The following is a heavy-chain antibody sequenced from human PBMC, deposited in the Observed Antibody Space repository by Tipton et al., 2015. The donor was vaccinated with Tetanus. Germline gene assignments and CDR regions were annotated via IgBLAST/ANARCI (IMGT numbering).Heavy chain of an antibody. CDR1: GGSISSYY. D-gene: IGHD1-20*01. Sequence: TLSLTCTVSGGSISSYYWSWIRQPPGKGLEWIGYIYYSGSTNYNPSLKSRVTISVDTSKNQFSLKLGSVTAADTAVYYCARDLGITGAHYYYYGMDVWGQGTTVTVSS. CDR2: IYYSGST. J-gene: IGHJ6*02. CDR3: ARDLGITGAHYYYYGMDV. V-gene: IGHV4-59*01.